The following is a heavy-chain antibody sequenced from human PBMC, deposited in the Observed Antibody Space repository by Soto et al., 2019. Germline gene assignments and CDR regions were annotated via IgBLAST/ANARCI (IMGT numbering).Heavy chain of an antibody. J-gene: IGHJ4*02. CDR3: AKDFKPLSPDSSFDY. CDR2: ISFDGSDK. V-gene: IGHV3-30*18. Sequence: QVQLVESGGGVVQPGRSLRLSCVASKFTFRSYGMHWVRQAPGKGLEWVARISFDGSDKYYGESVKGRFTISRDNAKNTLYLQMSSLSAEDTAVYYCAKDFKPLSPDSSFDYWGQGALVSVSS. CDR1: KFTFRSYG.